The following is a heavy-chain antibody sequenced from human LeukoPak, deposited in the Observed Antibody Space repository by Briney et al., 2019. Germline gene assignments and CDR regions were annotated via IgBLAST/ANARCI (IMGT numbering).Heavy chain of an antibody. CDR3: ARDVDTAMVKDNWFDP. Sequence: SETLSLTCAVYGGSFSGYYWSWIRQPPGKGLEWIGEINHSGSTNYNPSLKSRVTISVGTSKNQFSLKLSSVTAADTAVYYCARDVDTAMVKDNWFDPWGQGTLVTVSS. CDR2: INHSGST. V-gene: IGHV4-34*01. D-gene: IGHD5-18*01. J-gene: IGHJ5*02. CDR1: GGSFSGYY.